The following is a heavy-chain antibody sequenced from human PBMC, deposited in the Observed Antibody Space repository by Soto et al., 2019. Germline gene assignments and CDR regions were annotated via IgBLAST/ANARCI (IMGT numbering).Heavy chain of an antibody. CDR3: ARDRGIAVDFVY. V-gene: IGHV3-33*01. J-gene: IGHJ4*02. CDR2: IWYDGSNK. Sequence: GGSLSLSCAASGFTFSSYGMHWVRKAPGKGLDWVAVIWYDGSNKYYADSVKGRFTISRDNSKNTLYLQMNSLRAEDTAVYYCARDRGIAVDFVYWGQGTLVTVSS. CDR1: GFTFSSYG. D-gene: IGHD6-19*01.